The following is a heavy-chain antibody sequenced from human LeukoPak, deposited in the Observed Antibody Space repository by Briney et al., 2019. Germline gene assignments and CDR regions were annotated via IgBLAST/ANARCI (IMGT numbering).Heavy chain of an antibody. V-gene: IGHV3-23*01. J-gene: IGHJ4*02. D-gene: IGHD2-21*02. CDR1: GFTFRSFA. CDR3: AKDVRGGCSGADCYY. Sequence: GGSLRLSCAASGFTFRSFAMSWVRQAPGKGLKWVSTINDNGAGTYYADSVNGRFTVSRDNSYNTVSLQMNSLRDEDTGVYYCAKDVRGGCSGADCYYWGQGTLVTVSS. CDR2: INDNGAGT.